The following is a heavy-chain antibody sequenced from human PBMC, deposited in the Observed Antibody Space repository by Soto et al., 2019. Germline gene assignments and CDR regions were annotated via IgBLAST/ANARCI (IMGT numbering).Heavy chain of an antibody. J-gene: IGHJ4*02. CDR2: LFASGVAS. V-gene: IGHV3-23*01. Sequence: EVQLLESGGGLVQPGGSLRLSCVASGFTFSNYAMSWVRQAPGRGLEWVSTLFASGVASNYADSVKGRYTISRDNSKNTLFLQMNSLRAEDTAVYYCAKGTLHDYWGQGTLVTVSS. CDR1: GFTFSNYA. CDR3: AKGTLHDY. D-gene: IGHD2-2*01.